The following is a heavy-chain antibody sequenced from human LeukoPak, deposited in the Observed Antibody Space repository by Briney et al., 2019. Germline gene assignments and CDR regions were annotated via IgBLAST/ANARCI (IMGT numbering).Heavy chain of an antibody. D-gene: IGHD3-10*02. J-gene: IGHJ3*02. CDR2: IYHSGST. V-gene: IGHV4-30-2*01. Sequence: PSQTLSLTCTVSGGSISSGGYYWSWIRQPPGKGLEWIGYIYHSGSTYYNPSLKSRVTISVDRSKNQFSLKLSSVTAADTAVYYCASSHTMSDAFDIWGQGTMVTVSS. CDR1: GGSISSGGYY. CDR3: ASSHTMSDAFDI.